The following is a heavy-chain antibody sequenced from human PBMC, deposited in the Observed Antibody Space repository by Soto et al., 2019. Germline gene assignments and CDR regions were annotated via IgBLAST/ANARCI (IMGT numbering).Heavy chain of an antibody. Sequence: SETLSLTCTVSGGSISSSGFYWGWIRQPPGKELEWIGSIYKSGSTYNNPSLKSRVTISVDTSKNQFSLKLTSVTAADTAVYYCARTYYDFSSGPMGSNWFDPWGQGTLVTVSS. CDR1: GGSISSSGFY. D-gene: IGHD3-3*01. CDR3: ARTYYDFSSGPMGSNWFDP. J-gene: IGHJ5*02. V-gene: IGHV4-39*01. CDR2: IYKSGST.